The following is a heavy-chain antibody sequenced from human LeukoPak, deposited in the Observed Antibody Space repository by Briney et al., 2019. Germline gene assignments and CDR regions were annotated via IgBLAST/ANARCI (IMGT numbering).Heavy chain of an antibody. CDR1: GGSINSYY. CDR3: ARVATRYAFDI. Sequence: SETLSLTCTVSGGSINSYYWSWIRQPPGKGLEWIGYIYYTGTTNYNPSLKSRVTISVDTSKNQFSLKLSSVTAADTAVYYCARVATRYAFDIWGQGTMVTVSS. CDR2: IYYTGTT. V-gene: IGHV4-59*01. D-gene: IGHD1-26*01. J-gene: IGHJ3*02.